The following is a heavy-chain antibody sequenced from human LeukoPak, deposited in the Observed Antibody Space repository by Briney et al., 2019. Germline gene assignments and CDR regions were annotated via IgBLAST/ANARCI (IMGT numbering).Heavy chain of an antibody. V-gene: IGHV3-30-3*01. CDR1: GFTFSSYA. CDR2: ISSDVSNK. Sequence: GRSLRPSCAASGFTFSSYAMHWVRQAPGKGREWVAVISSDVSNKYYADSVKGRFTISRDNSKNTLYVQMHSLRAEDTAVYYCARPEYYDFWSGYSRLDYWGQGTLVTVSS. J-gene: IGHJ4*02. CDR3: ARPEYYDFWSGYSRLDY. D-gene: IGHD3-3*01.